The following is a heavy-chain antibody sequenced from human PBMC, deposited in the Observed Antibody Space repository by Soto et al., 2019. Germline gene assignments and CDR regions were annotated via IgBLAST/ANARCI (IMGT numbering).Heavy chain of an antibody. V-gene: IGHV3-23*01. Sequence: EVQLLESGGGLVQPGGSLRVSCAASGFTVSSYAMSWVRQAPGKGLEWVSGISGSGGTRIYADSVKGRFAISRDNSKNPLYLQMNTLRVEDTAVSYCAVVSRDGSTSPDYWGKGTLVTVSS. CDR1: GFTVSSYA. J-gene: IGHJ4*02. CDR2: ISGSGGTR. CDR3: AVVSRDGSTSPDY. D-gene: IGHD2-2*01.